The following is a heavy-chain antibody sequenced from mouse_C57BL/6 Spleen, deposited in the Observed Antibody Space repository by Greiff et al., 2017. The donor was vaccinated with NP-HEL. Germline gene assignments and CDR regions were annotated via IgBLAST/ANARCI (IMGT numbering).Heavy chain of an antibody. CDR3: IIYQGDY. Sequence: EVKLQESGAELVRPGASVKLSCTASGFNIKDDYMHWVKQRPEQGLEWIGWIDPENGDTEYASKFQGKATITADTSSNTAYLQLSSLTSEDTAVYYCIIYQGDYWGQGTTLTVSS. V-gene: IGHV14-4*01. D-gene: IGHD2-1*01. CDR1: GFNIKDDY. J-gene: IGHJ2*01. CDR2: IDPENGDT.